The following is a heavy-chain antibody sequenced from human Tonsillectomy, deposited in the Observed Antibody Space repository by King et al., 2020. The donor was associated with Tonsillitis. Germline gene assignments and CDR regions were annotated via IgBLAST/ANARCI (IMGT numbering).Heavy chain of an antibody. CDR2: ISRNGGST. J-gene: IGHJ3*02. V-gene: IGHV3-64D*06. CDR1: GFTFSSYA. CDR3: VKFGGNENDAFDI. Sequence: VQLVEFGGGLVQPGGALRLSCSASGFTFSSYAMNWFRQAPGRGLVYFSAISRNGGSTYYADSGKGRFTISRDNSKNTLYLQMSSLRAEDTAVYYCVKFGGNENDAFDIWGQGTMVTVSS. D-gene: IGHD4-23*01.